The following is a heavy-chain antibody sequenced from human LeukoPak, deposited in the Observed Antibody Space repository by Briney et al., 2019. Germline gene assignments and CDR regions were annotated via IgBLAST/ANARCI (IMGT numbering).Heavy chain of an antibody. CDR1: GYTSSNSG. CDR2: ISTYSGTT. D-gene: IGHD1-26*01. Sequence: GASVKVSCKASGYTSSNSGISWVRQAPGQGLEWMGWISTYSGTTNYAHNLQGRLTMTTDTSTSTAYMELRNLKSDDTAVYYCARSGGYYFYMDVWGKGTTVTVSS. V-gene: IGHV1-18*01. CDR3: ARSGGYYFYMDV. J-gene: IGHJ6*03.